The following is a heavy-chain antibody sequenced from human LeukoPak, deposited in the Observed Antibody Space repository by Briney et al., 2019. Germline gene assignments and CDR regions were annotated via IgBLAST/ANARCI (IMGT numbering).Heavy chain of an antibody. CDR1: GFTFSSYA. CDR3: AKDRSIGTYYTFDH. Sequence: GGSLRLSCAASGFTFSSYAMSWVRQAPGKGLEWVSTISGSGGSTYYADSVKGRFTVSGDNSKNTVYLQMSSLTAADTAVYYCAKDRSIGTYYTFDHWGQGTLVTVSS. D-gene: IGHD1-26*01. J-gene: IGHJ4*02. CDR2: ISGSGGST. V-gene: IGHV3-23*01.